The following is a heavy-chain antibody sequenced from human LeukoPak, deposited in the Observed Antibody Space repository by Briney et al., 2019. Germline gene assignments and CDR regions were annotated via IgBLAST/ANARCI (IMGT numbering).Heavy chain of an antibody. D-gene: IGHD2-2*01. CDR2: ISAYNGNT. CDR1: GYTFTSYG. CDR3: ARHFVLVPAAYYFDY. J-gene: IGHJ4*02. V-gene: IGHV1-18*01. Sequence: ASVKVSCKASGYTFTSYGISWVRQAPGQGLEWMGWISAYNGNTNYAQKLQGRVTMTTDTSTSTAYMELRSPRSDDTAVYYCARHFVLVPAAYYFDYWGQGTLVTVSS.